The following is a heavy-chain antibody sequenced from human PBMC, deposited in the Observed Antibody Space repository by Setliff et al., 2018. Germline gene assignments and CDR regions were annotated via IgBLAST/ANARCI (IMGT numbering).Heavy chain of an antibody. Sequence: SETLSLTCTVSGGSISSGGFYWSWIRQSAGRGLEWIGHFHTGGATDYNLSLKSRVTISLDSSKNQFSLRLSSVTAADAAVYFCARESATIGEFPLYYFDKWGQGIPVTVS. CDR2: FHTGGAT. D-gene: IGHD3-10*01. V-gene: IGHV4-61*09. CDR1: GGSISSGGFY. J-gene: IGHJ4*02. CDR3: ARESATIGEFPLYYFDK.